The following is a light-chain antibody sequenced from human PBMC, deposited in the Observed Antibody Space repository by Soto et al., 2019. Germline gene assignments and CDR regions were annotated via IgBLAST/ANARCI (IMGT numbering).Light chain of an antibody. CDR1: QSITSW. CDR3: QQYNTYST. CDR2: DAS. Sequence: DIQITQSPSTLSASVGDRVTIPCRASQSITSWLAWYQQKPGKAPNLLIYDASSLQSGVSSRFSGSGSGTDFTITISSLQPDDFATYYCQQYNTYSTFGQGTRLEIK. J-gene: IGKJ5*01. V-gene: IGKV1-5*01.